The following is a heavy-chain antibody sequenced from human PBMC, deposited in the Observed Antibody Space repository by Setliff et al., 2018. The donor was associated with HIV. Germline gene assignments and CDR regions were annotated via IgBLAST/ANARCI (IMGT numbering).Heavy chain of an antibody. CDR1: GGSFSGYY. Sequence: SETLSLTCAVYGGSFSGYYWSWVRQHPEKGLEWIAYIHHSGNAYYTPSLQSRVTIPVDTSKTQFSLKLSSVTAADTAVYYCARRAGSDYFTRFDYWGQGTLVTVSS. J-gene: IGHJ4*02. CDR3: ARRAGSDYFTRFDY. CDR2: IHHSGNA. V-gene: IGHV4-34*01. D-gene: IGHD3-10*01.